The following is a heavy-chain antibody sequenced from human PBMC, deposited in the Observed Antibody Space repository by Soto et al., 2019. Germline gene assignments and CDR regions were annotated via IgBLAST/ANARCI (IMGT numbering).Heavy chain of an antibody. CDR1: GGSISSGGYY. D-gene: IGHD2-21*02. CDR3: ARDCGGDCYSLPGY. V-gene: IGHV4-31*03. CDR2: IYYSGST. J-gene: IGHJ4*02. Sequence: SETLSLTCTVSGGSISSGGYYWSWIRQHPGKGLEWIGYIYYSGSTYYNPSLKGRVTISVDTSKNQFSLKLSSVTAADTAVYYCARDCGGDCYSLPGYWGQGTLVTVSS.